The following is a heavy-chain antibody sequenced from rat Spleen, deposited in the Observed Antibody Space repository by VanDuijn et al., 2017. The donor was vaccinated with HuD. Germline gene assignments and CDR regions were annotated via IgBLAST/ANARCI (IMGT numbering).Heavy chain of an antibody. CDR2: ISPSGGST. Sequence: EVQLVESGGGLVQPGRSLKLSCAASGFTFSNYGMHWIRQAPTKGLEWVASISPSGGSTYYRDSVKGRFTFSRDNARTTLYLQMDSLRSEDTATYYCARHPSNYGWFAYWGQGTLVTVSS. CDR1: GFTFSNYG. D-gene: IGHD1-11*01. V-gene: IGHV5-19*01. J-gene: IGHJ3*01. CDR3: ARHPSNYGWFAY.